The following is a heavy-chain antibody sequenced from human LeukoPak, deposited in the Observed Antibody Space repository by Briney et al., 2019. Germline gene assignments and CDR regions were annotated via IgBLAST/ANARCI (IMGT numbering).Heavy chain of an antibody. V-gene: IGHV1-69*05. J-gene: IGHJ2*01. CDR2: IIPIFGTA. CDR3: ARGGYSSSSTLGYFDL. D-gene: IGHD6-6*01. CDR1: GGTFSSYA. Sequence: SVKVSCKASGGTFSSYAISWVRQAPGQGLEWMGGIIPIFGTANYAQKFQGRGTITTDESTSTAYMELSSLSSEDTAVYYCARGGYSSSSTLGYFDLWGRGTLVTVSS.